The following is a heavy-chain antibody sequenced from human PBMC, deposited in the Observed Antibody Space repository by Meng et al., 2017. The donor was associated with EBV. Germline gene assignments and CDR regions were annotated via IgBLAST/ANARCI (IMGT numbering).Heavy chain of an antibody. D-gene: IGHD3-10*01. CDR2: VYWDNDA. CDR1: GFSHTTRGMV. J-gene: IGHJ4*02. Sequence: QTTLKSPVPALVKRTQTLTPTCTFTGFSHTTRGMVVGWIRQPPGKPLERLTLVYWDNDARYSPFLSNRLSITNDTSKNQVFLRLTNMDPVDSGTYYCAHVAYRRGISYFDSWGQGILVTVSS. CDR3: AHVAYRRGISYFDS. V-gene: IGHV2-5*02.